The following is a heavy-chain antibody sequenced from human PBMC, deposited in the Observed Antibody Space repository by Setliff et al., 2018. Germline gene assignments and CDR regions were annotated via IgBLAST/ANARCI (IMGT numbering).Heavy chain of an antibody. D-gene: IGHD2-2*01. CDR3: ARGMPIGYFQP. CDR1: GDSISLYY. Sequence: PSETLSLTCTVSGDSISLYYWSWIRQPPGKGLEWIGYLYNSGSAKYNPSLKSRVTISLDTSKNHFSLNLTSVTAADTAIYYCARGMPIGYFQPWGQGTLVTVSS. V-gene: IGHV4-59*01. J-gene: IGHJ1*01. CDR2: LYNSGSA.